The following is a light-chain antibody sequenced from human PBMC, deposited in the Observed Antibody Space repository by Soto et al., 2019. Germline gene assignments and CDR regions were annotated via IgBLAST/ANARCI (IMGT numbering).Light chain of an antibody. Sequence: QSALTQPASVSGSPGQSLTISCTGTSSDVGTYNLVSWYQQHPGKAPKLMIYEGSKRASGVSNRFSGSTSGITASLTISGLQAEDEADYYCCSYAGSSTWVFGGGTKVTVL. CDR1: SSDVGTYNL. V-gene: IGLV2-23*01. CDR3: CSYAGSSTWV. J-gene: IGLJ3*02. CDR2: EGS.